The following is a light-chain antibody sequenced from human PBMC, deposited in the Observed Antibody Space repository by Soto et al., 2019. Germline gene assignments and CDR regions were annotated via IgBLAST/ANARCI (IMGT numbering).Light chain of an antibody. J-gene: IGLJ3*02. CDR3: CSYAGSSTFV. Sequence: QSVLTQPASVSGSPGQSITISCTGTSSDVGSYNLVSWYQQHPGKAPKLMIYEVSKRPSWVSNRFSGSKSGNTASLTISGLQADDEADYYCCSYAGSSTFVFGGGTKLTVL. CDR1: SSDVGSYNL. CDR2: EVS. V-gene: IGLV2-23*02.